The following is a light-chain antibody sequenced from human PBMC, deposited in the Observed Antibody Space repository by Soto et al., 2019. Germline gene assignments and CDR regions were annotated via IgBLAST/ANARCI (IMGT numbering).Light chain of an antibody. J-gene: IGLJ1*01. CDR2: EVS. V-gene: IGLV2-18*02. CDR1: SSDVGSYNR. Sequence: QSALTQPPSVSGSPGQSVAISCTGTSSDVGSYNRVSWYQQPPGAAPKLMIYEVSNRPSGVPDRFSGSKSGNTASLTISGLQAEDEADYYCNSYTGGSTYVFGTGTKVTVL. CDR3: NSYTGGSTYV.